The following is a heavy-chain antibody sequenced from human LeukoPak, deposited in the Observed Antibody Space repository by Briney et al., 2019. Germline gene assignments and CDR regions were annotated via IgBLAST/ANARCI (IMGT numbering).Heavy chain of an antibody. CDR3: TIDSQGYCSGGSCFSYYYYGMDV. J-gene: IGHJ6*04. CDR2: TKSKTTDGTP. Sequence: AGSLRLSCAASTFTFSNAWMGWDRHAQGKGLEWVGRTKSKTTDGTPNYAAPVKGRFTISRDDSKNTLYLQMNSLKTEDTAVYYCTIDSQGYCSGGSCFSYYYYGMDVWGKGTTGTVSS. V-gene: IGHV3-15*01. D-gene: IGHD2-15*01. CDR1: TFTFSNAW.